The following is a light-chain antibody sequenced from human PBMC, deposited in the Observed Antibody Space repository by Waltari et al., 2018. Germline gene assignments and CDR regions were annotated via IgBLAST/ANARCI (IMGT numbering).Light chain of an antibody. CDR2: GNS. Sequence: QSVLTQPPSVSGAPGQRVTISCTGSSSNLGANYAVHWYQHLPRTAPKLPIHGNSNRPSGVPDRFSGSKSGTSASLAITGLQAEDEADYYCQTYDSNLSGVVFGGGTKLTVL. J-gene: IGLJ3*02. CDR3: QTYDSNLSGVV. CDR1: SSNLGANYA. V-gene: IGLV1-40*01.